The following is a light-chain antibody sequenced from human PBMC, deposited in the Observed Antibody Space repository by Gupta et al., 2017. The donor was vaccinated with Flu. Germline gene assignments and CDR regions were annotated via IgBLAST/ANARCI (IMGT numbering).Light chain of an antibody. Sequence: QSVLTQPPSVSGAPGQRVTISCTGSSSTIGGGYDVNWYQQLPGRAPKLLISGNTNRPSGVPDRFSGSKSASSASLAITGLQAEDEADYYCQSFDSSLRESLVFGGGTKLTVL. CDR3: QSFDSSLRESLV. J-gene: IGLJ3*02. CDR2: GNT. V-gene: IGLV1-40*01. CDR1: SSTIGGGYD.